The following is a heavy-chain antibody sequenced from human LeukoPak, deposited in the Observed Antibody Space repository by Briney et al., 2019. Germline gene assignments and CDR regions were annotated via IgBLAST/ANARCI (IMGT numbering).Heavy chain of an antibody. V-gene: IGHV3-30*03. J-gene: IGHJ4*02. D-gene: IGHD3-16*01. CDR3: ARATSYYDNSASGY. CDR1: GFTFNVYG. Sequence: GKSLRLSCAASGFTFNVYGMHWVRQAPGKGLEWLAFISFDGTNTYYADSVKGRFIISRDNSKYTVNLQMSSLSADDMAVYFCARATSYYDNSASGYWGQGTPVTVSS. CDR2: ISFDGTNT.